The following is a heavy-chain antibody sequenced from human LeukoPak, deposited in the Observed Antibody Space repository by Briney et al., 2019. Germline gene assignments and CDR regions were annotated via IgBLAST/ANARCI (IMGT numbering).Heavy chain of an antibody. CDR1: GFTFSSYA. D-gene: IGHD5-18*01. CDR3: ARGRIQLWLGGAFDI. J-gene: IGHJ3*02. V-gene: IGHV3-30*04. CDR2: ISYDGSNK. Sequence: GGSLRLSCAASGFTFSSYAMHWVRQAPGKGLEWVAVISYDGSNKYYADSVKGRFTISRDNSKNTLYLQMNSLRAEDTAVYYCARGRIQLWLGGAFDIWGQGTMVTVSS.